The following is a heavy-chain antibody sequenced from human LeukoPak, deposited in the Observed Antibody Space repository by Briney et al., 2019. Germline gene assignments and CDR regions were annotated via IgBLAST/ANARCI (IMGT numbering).Heavy chain of an antibody. Sequence: GGSLRHSCSASGFTFSSYSMNWVRPAPGKGLEWVSSISRSSYYIYYADSLKGRLTISRDNAKNTLYLQMTSLTDEDTAVYYSVRDSVEATTRSSDYWGQGTLVTVSS. CDR3: VRDSVEATTRSSDY. J-gene: IGHJ4*02. CDR2: ISRSSYYI. CDR1: GFTFSSYS. D-gene: IGHD5-12*01. V-gene: IGHV3-21*01.